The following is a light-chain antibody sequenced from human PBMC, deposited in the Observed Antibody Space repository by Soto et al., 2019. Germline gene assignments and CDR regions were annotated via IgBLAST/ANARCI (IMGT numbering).Light chain of an antibody. J-gene: IGKJ2*01. CDR1: QSVLYSSNNKNY. V-gene: IGKV4-1*01. CDR2: WAS. Sequence: DSVMTQSPDSLAVSLGERATINCKSSQSVLYSSNNKNYLAWYQQKPRQPPKLLIYWASTRESGVPDRFSGSGSGTDFTLTISSLQAEDVAVYYCQQYYNTPFTFGQGTKLEIK. CDR3: QQYYNTPFT.